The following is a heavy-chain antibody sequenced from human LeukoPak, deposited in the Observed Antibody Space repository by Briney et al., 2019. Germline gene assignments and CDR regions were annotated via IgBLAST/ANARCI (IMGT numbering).Heavy chain of an antibody. D-gene: IGHD6-13*01. J-gene: IGHJ4*02. CDR3: ARSSWYEAFDY. CDR2: TRNKANSYTT. CDR1: GFTFSDHY. Sequence: GESLRLSCAASGFTFSDHYMDWVRQAPGKGLEWVGRTRNKANSYTTEYAASVKGRFTISRDDSKNSLYLQMNSLKTEDTAVYYCARSSWYEAFDYWGQGPLVIVSS. V-gene: IGHV3-72*01.